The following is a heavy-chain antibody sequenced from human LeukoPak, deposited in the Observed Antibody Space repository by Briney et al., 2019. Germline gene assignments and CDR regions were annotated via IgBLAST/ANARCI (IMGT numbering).Heavy chain of an antibody. D-gene: IGHD1-26*01. CDR1: GFTFSSYE. V-gene: IGHV3-48*03. CDR3: ARPLVGATIGY. Sequence: PGGSLRLSCAACGFTFSSYEMNWVRQAPGKGLEWVSYISSSGSTIYYADSVKGRFTISRDNDKNSLYLQMNRLRAADTVVYYCARPLVGATIGYCGKGTLVTVSS. J-gene: IGHJ4*02. CDR2: ISSSGSTI.